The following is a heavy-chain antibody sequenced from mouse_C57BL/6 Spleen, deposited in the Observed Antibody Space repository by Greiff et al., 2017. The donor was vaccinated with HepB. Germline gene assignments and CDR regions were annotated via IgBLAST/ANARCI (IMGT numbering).Heavy chain of an antibody. V-gene: IGHV1-18*01. CDR2: INPNNGGT. D-gene: IGHD4-1*01. CDR1: GYTFTDYN. J-gene: IGHJ2*01. Sequence: EVQLQQSGPELVKPGASVKIPCKASGYTFTDYNMDWVKQSHGKSLEWIGDINPNNGGTIYNQKFKGKAKLTVDKSSSTAYMELRSLTSEDTAFYYCARVTTGTGVFDYWGQGTTLTVSS. CDR3: ARVTTGTGVFDY.